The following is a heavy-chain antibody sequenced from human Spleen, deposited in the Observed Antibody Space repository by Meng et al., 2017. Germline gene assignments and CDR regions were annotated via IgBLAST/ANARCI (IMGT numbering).Heavy chain of an antibody. Sequence: QVQLQESGPGLVKPSGTLSLTCAVSGGSISSSNWWTWVRQPPGKGLDWIGEMSHSGSTNYNPSLKSRVTISLDESKNQFSLKLNSVTAADTAVYYCARGSFSSGWGIWGQGTLVTGYS. CDR2: MSHSGST. J-gene: IGHJ4*02. CDR1: GGSISSSNW. V-gene: IGHV4-4*02. CDR3: ARGSFSSGWGI. D-gene: IGHD6-19*01.